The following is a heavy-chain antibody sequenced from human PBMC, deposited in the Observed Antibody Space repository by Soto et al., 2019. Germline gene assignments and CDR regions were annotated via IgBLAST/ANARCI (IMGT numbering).Heavy chain of an antibody. V-gene: IGHV1-69*13. CDR2: ISPIIGTA. Sequence: SVKVSCKASGYTLTSDGISWVRQAPGQGLEWMAGISPIIGTANYAQKFQGRVTITADESTSTAYMELSSLRSEDTAVYYCAREYYDSSGYYSWEPFDYRGQGTLVTVSS. D-gene: IGHD3-22*01. J-gene: IGHJ4*02. CDR3: AREYYDSSGYYSWEPFDY. CDR1: GYTLTSDG.